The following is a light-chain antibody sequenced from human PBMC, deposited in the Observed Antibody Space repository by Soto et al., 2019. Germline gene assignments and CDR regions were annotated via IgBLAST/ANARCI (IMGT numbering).Light chain of an antibody. CDR3: QQRSDWRIT. Sequence: EIVLTQSPGTLSLSPGERATLSCRASQSVTSNYLAWYQQKPGRAPGLLIYDTSTRASGVPDRFSGSGSGTEFTLTISSLEPEDFAVYYCQQRSDWRITFGQGTRLEIK. V-gene: IGKV3D-20*02. CDR2: DTS. CDR1: QSVTSNY. J-gene: IGKJ5*01.